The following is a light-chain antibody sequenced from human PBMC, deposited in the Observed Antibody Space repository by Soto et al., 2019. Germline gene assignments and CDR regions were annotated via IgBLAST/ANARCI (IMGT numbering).Light chain of an antibody. CDR2: EIN. CDR1: SGDVGAYDY. CDR3: SSFAGSNNFPYV. Sequence: QSVLTQPPSASGSLGQSVTISCTGTSGDVGAYDYASWYQQHPGKAPKLMIYEINKRPSGVPDRFSGSKSGNTASLTVSGLQAEDEADYYCSSFAGSNNFPYVFGTGTRSPS. J-gene: IGLJ1*01. V-gene: IGLV2-8*01.